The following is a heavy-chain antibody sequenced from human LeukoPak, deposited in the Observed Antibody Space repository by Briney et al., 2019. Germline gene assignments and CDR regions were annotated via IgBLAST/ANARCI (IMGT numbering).Heavy chain of an antibody. CDR2: IKQDGSEK. V-gene: IGHV3-7*01. CDR3: ARGGTMIIVEVFDY. Sequence: GGSLRLSCAASGFTVSSNYMSWVRQAPGKGLEWVANIKQDGSEKYYVDSVKGRFAISRDNAKNSLYLQMNSLRAEDTAVYYCARGGTMIIVEVFDYWGQGTLVTVSS. J-gene: IGHJ4*02. D-gene: IGHD3-22*01. CDR1: GFTVSSNY.